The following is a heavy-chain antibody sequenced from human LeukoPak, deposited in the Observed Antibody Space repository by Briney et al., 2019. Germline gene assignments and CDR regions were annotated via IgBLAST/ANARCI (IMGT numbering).Heavy chain of an antibody. CDR1: GFTFGSYA. CDR3: AKDSLAAAERGEGAFDI. J-gene: IGHJ3*02. V-gene: IGHV3-23*01. Sequence: PGGSLRLSCAASGFTFGSYAMSWVRQAPGKGLEWVSAISGSGGSTYYADSVKGRFTISRDNSKNTLYLQMNSLRAEDTAVYYCAKDSLAAAERGEGAFDIWGQGTMVTVSS. D-gene: IGHD6-13*01. CDR2: ISGSGGST.